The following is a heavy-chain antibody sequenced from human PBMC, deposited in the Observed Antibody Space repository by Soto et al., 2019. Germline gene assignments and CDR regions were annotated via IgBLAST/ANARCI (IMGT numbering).Heavy chain of an antibody. J-gene: IGHJ4*02. CDR2: ISGSGTSGT. D-gene: IGHD6-19*01. CDR3: AKDVVAVAGRGLTRHFDY. CDR1: GFTFSSYA. Sequence: GGSLRLSCAASGFTFSSYAMTWVRQAPGKGLEWVSLISGSGTSGTYYADSVKGRFTISRDNSKNTLYLQMNSLRGEDTAVYYCAKDVVAVAGRGLTRHFDYWGQGTLVTVSS. V-gene: IGHV3-23*01.